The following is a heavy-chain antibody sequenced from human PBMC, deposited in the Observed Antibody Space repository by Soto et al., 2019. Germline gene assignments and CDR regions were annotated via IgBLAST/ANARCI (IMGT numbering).Heavy chain of an antibody. J-gene: IGHJ4*02. V-gene: IGHV1-46*01. CDR3: ARAGVAVAGFDY. CDR1: GYTFTSYY. Sequence: QVQLVQSGAEVKKPGASVKVSCKASGYTFTSYYMHWVRQAPGQGLEWMGIINPSGGSTSYAQKFQGRVTMTRDPSTSTVYMELSSLRSEDTAVYYCARAGVAVAGFDYWGQGTLVTVSS. CDR2: INPSGGST. D-gene: IGHD6-19*01.